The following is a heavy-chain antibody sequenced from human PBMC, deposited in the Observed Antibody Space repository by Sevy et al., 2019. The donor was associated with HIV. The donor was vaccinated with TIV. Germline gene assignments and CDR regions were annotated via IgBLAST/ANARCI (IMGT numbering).Heavy chain of an antibody. CDR3: ARVRGSTWRVAGVDV. CDR1: GFAFSRFT. J-gene: IGHJ6*02. V-gene: IGHV3-30-3*01. D-gene: IGHD6-13*01. Sequence: GGSLRLSCAASGFAFSRFTIHWVRQAPGKGLEWVAVISNDGTNEYYADSLKGRCTISRDNSNNTVYLQLNSLRTEDMAIYYCARVRGSTWRVAGVDVWGQGTTVTVSS. CDR2: ISNDGTNE.